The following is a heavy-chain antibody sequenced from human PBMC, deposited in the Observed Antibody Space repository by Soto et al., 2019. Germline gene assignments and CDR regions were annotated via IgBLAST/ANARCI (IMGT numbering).Heavy chain of an antibody. Sequence: GGSLRLSCEGSGFTFSGHYMDWVRQAPGKGLEWLGRIRNKPNGHTTAYAASVKGRFTISRDDSKNLVYLQMNSLKSEDTALYYCSTTVITAPLFEYWGQGTLVTVSS. V-gene: IGHV3-72*01. CDR1: GFTFSGHY. CDR2: IRNKPNGHTT. CDR3: STTVITAPLFEY. D-gene: IGHD2-21*02. J-gene: IGHJ4*02.